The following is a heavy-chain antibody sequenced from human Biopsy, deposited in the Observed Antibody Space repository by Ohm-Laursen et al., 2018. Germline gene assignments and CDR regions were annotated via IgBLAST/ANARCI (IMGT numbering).Heavy chain of an antibody. CDR2: VFDSGST. CDR1: GGSMSSGAYN. V-gene: IGHV4-31*03. CDR3: ARTPLWDGGGYDSPHFDS. Sequence: SQTLSLTCSVSGGSMSSGAYNWNWVRQHPGKGLEWIGYVFDSGSTYYSPSLEGRLTISIDTPKNQFSLKLTSVTAADTAVYYCARTPLWDGGGYDSPHFDSWGQGTLVIVSS. J-gene: IGHJ5*01. D-gene: IGHD3-22*01.